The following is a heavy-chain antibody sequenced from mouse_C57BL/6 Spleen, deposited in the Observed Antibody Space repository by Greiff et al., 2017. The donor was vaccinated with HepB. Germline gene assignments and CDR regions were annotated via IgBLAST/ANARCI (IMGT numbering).Heavy chain of an antibody. CDR2: IWWDDDK. CDR3: ARIVDDGSSYEAY. J-gene: IGHJ3*01. CDR1: GFSLSTFGMG. D-gene: IGHD1-1*01. V-gene: IGHV8-8*01. Sequence: QVTLKESGPGILQPSHPLILTCSFSGFSLSTFGMGVGWIRQPSGKGLELLAHIWWDDDKYYNPALKSRLTISKDTSQTQVFLKIANVDTADTATDYGARIVDDGSSYEAYWGQGTLVTVSA.